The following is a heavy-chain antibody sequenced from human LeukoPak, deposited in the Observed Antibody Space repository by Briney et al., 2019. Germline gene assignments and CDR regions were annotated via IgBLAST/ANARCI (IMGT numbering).Heavy chain of an antibody. CDR3: ARDGPTYYDFWSGYYETSPFDY. V-gene: IGHV3-21*01. Sequence: GGSLRLSCAASGFTFSGFSMNWGRQSPGKGLKCVSSISSSSIYIYYADSVKGRFTISSDHSKNRLYLQMHSLTDEDTDVYYCARDGPTYYDFWSGYYETSPFDYWGQGTLVTVSS. CDR2: ISSSSIYI. D-gene: IGHD3-3*01. CDR1: GFTFSGFS. J-gene: IGHJ4*02.